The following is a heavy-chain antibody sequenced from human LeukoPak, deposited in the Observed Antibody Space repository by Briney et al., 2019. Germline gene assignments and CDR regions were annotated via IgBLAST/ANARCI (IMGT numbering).Heavy chain of an antibody. Sequence: PSETLSLTCTVSGASISSTIYYWGWIRQPPGKGLEWIGSVFYSENTYYNPSLKSRVTISVDTSKNQFSLNLNSVTAADTAVHFCASGPWVTPFDYWGQGTLVPVSS. V-gene: IGHV4-39*07. J-gene: IGHJ4*02. CDR2: VFYSENT. CDR1: GASISSTIYY. CDR3: ASGPWVTPFDY. D-gene: IGHD2-21*02.